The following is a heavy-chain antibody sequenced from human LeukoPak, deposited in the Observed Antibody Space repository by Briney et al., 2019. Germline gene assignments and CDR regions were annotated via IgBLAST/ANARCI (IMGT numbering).Heavy chain of an antibody. CDR1: GGSISSGGYS. CDR3: ATLGYCSGGSCYGAWFDP. Sequence: SETLSLTCAVSGGSISSGGYSWSWIRQPPGKGLEWIGYIYHSGSTYYNPSLKSRVTISVDRSKNQFSLKLSSVTAADTAVYYCATLGYCSGGSCYGAWFDPWDQGTLVTVSS. J-gene: IGHJ5*02. V-gene: IGHV4-30-2*01. CDR2: IYHSGST. D-gene: IGHD2-15*01.